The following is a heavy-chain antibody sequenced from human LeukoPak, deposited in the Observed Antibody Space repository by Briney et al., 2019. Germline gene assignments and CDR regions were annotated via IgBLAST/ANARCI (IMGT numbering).Heavy chain of an antibody. CDR3: AKDQYQLLYPYFDY. V-gene: IGHV3-30*02. D-gene: IGHD2-2*02. J-gene: IGHJ4*02. Sequence: PGGSLRLSCAASGFTFSRYWMNWVRQAPGKGLEWVAFIRYDRSNKYYADSVKGRFTISRDNSKNTLYLQMNSLRAEDTAVYYCAKDQYQLLYPYFDYWGQGTLVTVSS. CDR2: IRYDRSNK. CDR1: GFTFSRYW.